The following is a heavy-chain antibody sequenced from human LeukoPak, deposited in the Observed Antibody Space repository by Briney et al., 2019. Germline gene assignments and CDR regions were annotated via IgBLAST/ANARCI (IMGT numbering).Heavy chain of an antibody. V-gene: IGHV3-23*01. CDR3: AKDFPLDGYDSSGYYGANFDY. D-gene: IGHD3-22*01. CDR2: ISGSGGST. J-gene: IGHJ4*02. Sequence: GGSLRLSCAASGFTFSSYAMSWVRQAPGKGLEWVSRISGSGGSTYYEDSVKGRFTISRDNSKNTLYLQMNSLRAEYTAVYYCAKDFPLDGYDSSGYYGANFDYWGQGTLVTVSS. CDR1: GFTFSSYA.